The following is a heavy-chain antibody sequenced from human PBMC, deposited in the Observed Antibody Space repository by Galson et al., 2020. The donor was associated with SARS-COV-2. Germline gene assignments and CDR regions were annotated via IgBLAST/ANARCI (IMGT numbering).Heavy chain of an antibody. V-gene: IGHV4-39*07. CDR3: AGAKWDNWFYP. CDR2: IYYTGNS. CDR1: GGSISSSDYY. Sequence: SETLSLTCTVSGGSISSSDYYCGWIRQPPGKGPEWLANIYYTGNSFSNPSLKSRVTNSVATSKHHFSLSRRSLTAADTAVYYCAGAKWDNWFYPWGQGTLVTVSS. J-gene: IGHJ5*02. D-gene: IGHD1-26*01.